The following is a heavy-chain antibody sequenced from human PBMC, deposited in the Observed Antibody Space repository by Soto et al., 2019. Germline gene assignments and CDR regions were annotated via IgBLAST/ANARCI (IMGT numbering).Heavy chain of an antibody. CDR3: ASEVTVYSSGWYRVGDYGMDV. CDR2: TYYRSKWYN. J-gene: IGHJ6*02. Sequence: SQTLSLTCAISGDSVSSNSAAWNWIRQSPSRGLEWLGRTYYRSKWYNDYAVSVKSRITINPDTSKNQFSLQLNSVTPEDTAVYYCASEVTVYSSGWYRVGDYGMDVRGQGTKVTVSS. D-gene: IGHD6-19*01. V-gene: IGHV6-1*01. CDR1: GDSVSSNSAA.